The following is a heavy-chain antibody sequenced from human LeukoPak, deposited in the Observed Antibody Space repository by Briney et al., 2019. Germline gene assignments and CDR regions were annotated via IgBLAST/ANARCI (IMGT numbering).Heavy chain of an antibody. J-gene: IGHJ2*01. D-gene: IGHD3-22*01. CDR1: GGSFSGYY. Sequence: SETLSLTCAVYGGSFSGYYWNWIRQPPGKGLEWIGEINHSGSTNYNPSLKSRVTMSVDTSKNQFSLKLSSVTAADTAVYYCARETYYYASSGYYYWYFDLWGRGTLVTVSS. V-gene: IGHV4-34*01. CDR2: INHSGST. CDR3: ARETYYYASSGYYYWYFDL.